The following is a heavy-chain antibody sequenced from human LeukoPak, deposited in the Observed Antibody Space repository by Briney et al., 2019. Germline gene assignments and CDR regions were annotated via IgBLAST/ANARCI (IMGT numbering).Heavy chain of an antibody. CDR1: GYTFTSYY. D-gene: IGHD2-2*02. J-gene: IGHJ4*02. V-gene: IGHV1-46*01. CDR2: INPSGGST. Sequence: APVEVSCKASGYTFTSYYMHWVRQAPGQGLEWMGIINPSGGSTSYAQKFQGRVTMTRDTSTSTVYMELSSLRSEDTAVYYCARAAVVPAAISFGDYWGQGTLVTVSS. CDR3: ARAAVVPAAISFGDY.